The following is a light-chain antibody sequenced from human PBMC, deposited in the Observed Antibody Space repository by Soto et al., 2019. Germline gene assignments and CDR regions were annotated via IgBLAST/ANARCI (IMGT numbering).Light chain of an antibody. CDR2: GAS. Sequence: EIVMTQSPATLSVSPGERATLSCRASQSVSNNLAWYQKKPGQAPRLLLYGASTRATGIPARFSGSGSGTEFTLTISSLQSEDFAVYYCQQYNNWCTFGQGTRVEIK. J-gene: IGKJ1*01. CDR3: QQYNNWCT. CDR1: QSVSNN. V-gene: IGKV3-15*01.